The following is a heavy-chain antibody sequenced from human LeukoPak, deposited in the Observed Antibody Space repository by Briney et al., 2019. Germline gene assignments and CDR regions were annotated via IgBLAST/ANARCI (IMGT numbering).Heavy chain of an antibody. D-gene: IGHD6-13*01. CDR2: ISYDGGNK. CDR3: TSIAAAGDPFDY. J-gene: IGHJ4*02. Sequence: PGRSLRLSCAASGFTFSSYAMHWVRQAPGKGLEWVAVISYDGGNKYYADSVKSRFTISRDNSKNTLYLQMNSLRAEDTAVYYCTSIAAAGDPFDYWGQGTLVTVSS. V-gene: IGHV3-30-3*01. CDR1: GFTFSSYA.